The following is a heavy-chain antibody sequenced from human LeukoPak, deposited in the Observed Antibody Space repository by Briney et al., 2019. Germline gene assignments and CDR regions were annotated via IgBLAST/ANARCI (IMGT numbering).Heavy chain of an antibody. D-gene: IGHD1-26*01. CDR3: SVPSGSGSCRGGNRPFDY. V-gene: IGHV1-69*13. J-gene: IGHJ4*02. CDR2: IIPIFGTA. CDR1: GGTFSSYA. Sequence: SVKVSCKASGGTFSSYAISWVRQAPGQGLEWMGGIIPIFGTANYAQKFQGRVTITADESTSTAYMELSSLRSEDTAVYYCSVPSGSGSCRGGNRPFDYWGQGTLVTVSS.